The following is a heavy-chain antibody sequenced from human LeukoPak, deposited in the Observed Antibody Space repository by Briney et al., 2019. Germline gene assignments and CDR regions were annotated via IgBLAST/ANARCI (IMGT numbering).Heavy chain of an antibody. CDR3: ARDSAAGHFDY. CDR1: GFTFSNYG. Sequence: GGSLRLSCAASGFTFSNYGMSWVRQAPGKGLEWVSSISSSSSYIYYADSVKGRFTISRDNAKNSLYLQMNSLRAEDTAVYYCARDSAAGHFDYWGQGTLVTVSS. D-gene: IGHD6-13*01. J-gene: IGHJ4*02. V-gene: IGHV3-21*01. CDR2: ISSSSSYI.